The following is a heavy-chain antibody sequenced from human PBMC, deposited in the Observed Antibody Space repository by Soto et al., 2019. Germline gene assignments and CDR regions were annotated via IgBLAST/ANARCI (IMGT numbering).Heavy chain of an antibody. CDR1: GGSFSGYY. CDR3: ARWDSSGWYWDY. CDR2: INHSGST. Sequence: SETLSLTCAVYGGSFSGYYWSWIRQPPGKGLEWIGEINHSGSTNYNPSLKSRVTISVDTSKNQFSLKLSSVTAADTAVYYCARWDSSGWYWDYWGQGTLVTVSS. J-gene: IGHJ4*02. V-gene: IGHV4-34*01. D-gene: IGHD6-19*01.